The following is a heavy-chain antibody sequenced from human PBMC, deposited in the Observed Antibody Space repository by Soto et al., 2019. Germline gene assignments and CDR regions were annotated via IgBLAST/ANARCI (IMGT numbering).Heavy chain of an antibody. Sequence: SVNVSCKASGYTLTRYTIHLVRQAPGQRLEWMGWINPDNGNTKSSQKFQDRVIITRDTSASTAYMDLSSLRSEDTAVYYCARGIATGQLGTWGQGTLVTVSS. J-gene: IGHJ5*02. D-gene: IGHD6-6*01. CDR2: INPDNGNT. CDR3: ARGIATGQLGT. CDR1: GYTLTRYT. V-gene: IGHV1-3*01.